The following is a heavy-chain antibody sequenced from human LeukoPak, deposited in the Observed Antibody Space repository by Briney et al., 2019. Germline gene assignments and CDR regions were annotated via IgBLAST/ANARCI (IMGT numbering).Heavy chain of an antibody. V-gene: IGHV3-15*01. Sequence: GGSLRLSCAASGFTFSNAWMSWVRQAPGKGLEWVGRIKSKTDGGTTDYAAPVKGRFTISRDDSKNTLYLQMNSLKTEDTAVYYCTTAESYGDYDPYAFDIWGQGTMVTVSS. D-gene: IGHD4-17*01. CDR1: GFTFSNAW. J-gene: IGHJ3*02. CDR3: TTAESYGDYDPYAFDI. CDR2: IKSKTDGGTT.